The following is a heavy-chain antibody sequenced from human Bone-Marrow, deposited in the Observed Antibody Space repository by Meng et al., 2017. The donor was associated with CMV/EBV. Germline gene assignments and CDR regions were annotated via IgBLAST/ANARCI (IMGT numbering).Heavy chain of an antibody. CDR3: ARGRIFVSY. D-gene: IGHD3-3*01. J-gene: IGHJ4*02. CDR2: MNPNSGNT. V-gene: IGHV1-8*01. Sequence: ASVKVSCKTSGYTFTSYDINWVRQATGQGLEWMGWMNPNSGNTGYAQKFQDRVTMTRKTSISTAYMELSSLRSEDTAVYSCARGRIFVSYWGQGTLVTVSS. CDR1: GYTFTSYD.